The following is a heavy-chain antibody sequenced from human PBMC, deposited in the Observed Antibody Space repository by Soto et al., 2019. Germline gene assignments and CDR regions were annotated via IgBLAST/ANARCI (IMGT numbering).Heavy chain of an antibody. CDR2: INPSDGST. V-gene: IGHV1-46*02. CDR3: ARHLGMDV. J-gene: IGHJ6*02. Sequence: GASVKVSCKASGYTFNRYQMHWVRQAPGEGLEWMGIINPSDGSTSYAQKLQGRVTMTRDTSTSTVYMELNSQRSEDTAVYYCARHLGMDVWGQGTTVTVSS. CDR1: GYTFNRYQ.